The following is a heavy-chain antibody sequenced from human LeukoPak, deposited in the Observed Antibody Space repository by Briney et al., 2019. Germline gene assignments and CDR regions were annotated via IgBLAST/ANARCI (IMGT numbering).Heavy chain of an antibody. J-gene: IGHJ4*02. CDR3: AKDIAADTEAFDY. Sequence: PGGSLRLSCSASGFTFSSYAMHWVRQAPGKGLEYVSAISSNGGSTYYADSVKGRFTISRDNSKNTLYLQMSSLRAEDTAVYYCAKDIAADTEAFDYWGQGTLVTVSS. V-gene: IGHV3-64D*06. CDR1: GFTFSSYA. CDR2: ISSNGGST. D-gene: IGHD6-13*01.